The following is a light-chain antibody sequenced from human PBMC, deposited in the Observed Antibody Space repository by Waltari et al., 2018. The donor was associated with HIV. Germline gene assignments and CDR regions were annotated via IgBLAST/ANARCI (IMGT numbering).Light chain of an antibody. CDR3: QSFDKSLRDTVV. J-gene: IGLJ2*01. Sequence: QSVLTQPPSVSGAPGQKVTVSCTGSSSNIGAGYDVHWYQQFPGTAPKLRVYGNGNRPSGVPDRFSASKAGTSASLAITGLQAEDEAYYYCQSFDKSLRDTVVFGGGTKVSVL. CDR2: GNG. CDR1: SSNIGAGYD. V-gene: IGLV1-40*01.